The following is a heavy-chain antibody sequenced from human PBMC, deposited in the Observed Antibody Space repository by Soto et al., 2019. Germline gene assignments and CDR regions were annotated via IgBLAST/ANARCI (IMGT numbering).Heavy chain of an antibody. Sequence: QVQLVQSGAEVKKPGSSVKVSCTASGVTFSSYAISWVRQAPGQGLEWMGGIITIFGTANYAQKFQGRVTITADKSTSTAYMELSSLRAEDTAVYYCARGGCPLRFLEWLNYYYCGMDVWGPGTTVTVAS. CDR1: GVTFSSYA. D-gene: IGHD3-3*01. CDR2: IITIFGTA. V-gene: IGHV1-69*06. J-gene: IGHJ6*02. CDR3: ARGGCPLRFLEWLNYYYCGMDV.